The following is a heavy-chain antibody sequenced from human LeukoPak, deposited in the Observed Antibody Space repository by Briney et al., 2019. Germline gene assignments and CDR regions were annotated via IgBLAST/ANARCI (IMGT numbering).Heavy chain of an antibody. J-gene: IGHJ5*02. D-gene: IGHD6-13*01. V-gene: IGHV1-18*01. CDR1: GYTFTSYG. CDR3: ARDKYSSSWLYNWFGP. CDR2: ISAYNGNT. Sequence: GASVKVSCKASGYTFTSYGISWVRQAPGQGLEWMGWISAYNGNTNYAQKLQGRVTMTTDTSTSTAYMELRSLRSDDTAVYYCARDKYSSSWLYNWFGPWGQGTLVTVSS.